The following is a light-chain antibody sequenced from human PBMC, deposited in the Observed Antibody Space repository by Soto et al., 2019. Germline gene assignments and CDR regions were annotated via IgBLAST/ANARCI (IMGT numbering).Light chain of an antibody. CDR1: QSIDTY. CDR3: QQGHTTPIT. CDR2: GAS. Sequence: DIQMTQSPSSLSASVGDRVTITFLASQSIDTYLNWYQQKPGKAPKLLIYGASSLRSGVPSRFSGSGSGTDFTLTVSSLQPEDFATYYCQQGHTTPITFGQGTRLEIK. J-gene: IGKJ5*01. V-gene: IGKV1-39*01.